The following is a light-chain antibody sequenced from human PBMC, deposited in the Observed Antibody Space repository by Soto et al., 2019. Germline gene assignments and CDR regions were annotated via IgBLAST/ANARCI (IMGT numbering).Light chain of an antibody. Sequence: QSALTPPASVSGSPGQSITISCTGTSSDVGGYNYVSWYQQHPGKAPKLMIYDVSNRPSGVSNRFSGSKSGNTASLTISGLQAEDEADYYCSSYTSSSTPYVFGTGTKLTVL. CDR2: DVS. V-gene: IGLV2-14*01. CDR1: SSDVGGYNY. CDR3: SSYTSSSTPYV. J-gene: IGLJ1*01.